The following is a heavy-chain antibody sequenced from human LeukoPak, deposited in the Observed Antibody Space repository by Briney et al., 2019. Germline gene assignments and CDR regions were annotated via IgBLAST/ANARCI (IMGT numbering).Heavy chain of an antibody. CDR1: GISLSNYA. CDR3: AKRGVVIRGILVIGYHQEAYHYDF. CDR2: ISERGGST. J-gene: IGHJ4*02. Sequence: PGGSLRLSCVVSGISLSNYAMTWVRQAPGTGLEWVSYISERGGSTTYADSVKGRFTISRDTSLNTLYLQMNNLRAEDTAVYFCAKRGVVIRGILVIGYHQEAYHYDFWGQGVLVTVSS. V-gene: IGHV3-23*01. D-gene: IGHD3-10*01.